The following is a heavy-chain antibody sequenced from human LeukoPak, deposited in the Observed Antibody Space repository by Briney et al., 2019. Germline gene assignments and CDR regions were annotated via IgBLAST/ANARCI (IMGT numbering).Heavy chain of an antibody. V-gene: IGHV3-23*01. CDR2: IDYDGGSG. CDR1: GITLSSYE. D-gene: IGHD6-19*01. Sequence: GGSLRLSCTVSGITLSSYEMSWIRQAPGKGLEWVSSIDYDGGSGHYADSVKGRFTISRDNSNSTLFLHLNSLRGEDTAVYYCTRNSGWYGLSWGQGTLVTVSS. J-gene: IGHJ1*01. CDR3: TRNSGWYGLS.